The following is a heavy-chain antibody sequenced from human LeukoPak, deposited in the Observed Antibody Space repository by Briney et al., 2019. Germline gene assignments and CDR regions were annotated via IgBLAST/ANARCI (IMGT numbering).Heavy chain of an antibody. CDR3: ARLEQLGPGDY. V-gene: IGHV1-46*01. CDR1: GYTFTSYY. CDR2: INLSGGST. Sequence: ASVKVSCKASGYTFTSYYMHWVRQAPGQGLEWMGIINLSGGSTSYAQKFQGRVTMTRDMSTSTVYMELSSLRSEDTAVYYCARLEQLGPGDYWGQGTLVTVSS. J-gene: IGHJ4*02. D-gene: IGHD6-6*01.